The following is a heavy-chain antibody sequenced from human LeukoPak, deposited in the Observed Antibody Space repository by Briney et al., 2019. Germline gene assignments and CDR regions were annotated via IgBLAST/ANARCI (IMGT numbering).Heavy chain of an antibody. D-gene: IGHD5-18*01. V-gene: IGHV1-2*04. CDR3: ARASDGYSYGSFVDY. CDR2: INPNSGAT. CDR1: GYTFTGYY. J-gene: IGHJ4*02. Sequence: ASVKVSCKASGYTFTGYYMQWVRQAPGQGLEWMGWINPNSGATNYAQKFQGWVTMTRDTPTTTAYMELSRLRFDDTAVYYCARASDGYSYGSFVDYWGQGTLVTVSS.